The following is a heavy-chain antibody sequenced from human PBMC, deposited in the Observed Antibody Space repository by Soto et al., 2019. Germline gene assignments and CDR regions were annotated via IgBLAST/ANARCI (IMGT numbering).Heavy chain of an antibody. CDR3: ARDLGYYDSSGYFDY. V-gene: IGHV3-11*01. D-gene: IGHD3-22*01. Sequence: QVQLVESGGGLVKPGGSLRLSCAASGFTFSDYYMSWIRQAPGKGLEWVSYISSSGSAIYYADSVQGRFTIARDNAKNALYLQMNSLRAEDTAVYYCARDLGYYDSSGYFDYWGQGTLVTVSS. J-gene: IGHJ4*02. CDR2: ISSSGSAI. CDR1: GFTFSDYY.